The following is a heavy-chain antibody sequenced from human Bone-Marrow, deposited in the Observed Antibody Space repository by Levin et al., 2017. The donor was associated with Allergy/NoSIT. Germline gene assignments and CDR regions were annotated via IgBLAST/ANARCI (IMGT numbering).Heavy chain of an antibody. V-gene: IGHV3-48*03. Sequence: GGSLRLSCAASGFTFSSYEMNWVRQAPGKGLEWVSYISSSGSTIYYADSVKGRFAISRDNAKNSLYLQMNSLRAEDTAVYYCARAPWGNQLYYYYYGMDVWGQGTTVTVSS. D-gene: IGHD1-1*01. CDR1: GFTFSSYE. CDR2: ISSSGSTI. CDR3: ARAPWGNQLYYYYYGMDV. J-gene: IGHJ6*02.